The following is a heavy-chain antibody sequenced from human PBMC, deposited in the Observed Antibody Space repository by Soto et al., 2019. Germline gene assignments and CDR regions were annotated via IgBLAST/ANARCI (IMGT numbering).Heavy chain of an antibody. CDR1: GGSISSYY. D-gene: IGHD3-22*01. CDR3: ARGLKPYYYDSSGYFGTYYYYYGMDV. V-gene: IGHV4-59*01. Sequence: QVQLQESGPGLVKPSETLSLTCTVSGGSISSYYWSWIRQPPGKGLEWIGYIYYSGSTNYNPSLKSRVTISVDTSKNQFSLKLSSVTAADTAVYYCARGLKPYYYDSSGYFGTYYYYYGMDVWGQGTTVTVSS. CDR2: IYYSGST. J-gene: IGHJ6*02.